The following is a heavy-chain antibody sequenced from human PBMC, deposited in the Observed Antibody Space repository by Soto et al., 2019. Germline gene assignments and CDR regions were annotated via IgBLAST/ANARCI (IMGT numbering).Heavy chain of an antibody. CDR2: INWNGGST. V-gene: IGHV3-20*04. CDR1: GFTFDDYG. Sequence: GGSLRLSCAASGFTFDDYGMSWVRQAPGKGLEWVSGINWNGGSTGYADSVKGRFTISRDNAKNSLYLQMNSLRAEDTALYYCARVEGRVLWFGELSAPFDYWGQGTLVTVSS. J-gene: IGHJ4*02. CDR3: ARVEGRVLWFGELSAPFDY. D-gene: IGHD3-10*01.